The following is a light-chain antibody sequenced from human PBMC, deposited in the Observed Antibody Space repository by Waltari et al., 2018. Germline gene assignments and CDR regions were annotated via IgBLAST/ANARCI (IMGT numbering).Light chain of an antibody. J-gene: IGKJ4*01. V-gene: IGKV1-39*01. CDR3: QQRYSTPRP. Sequence: DIQMTQSPSSLSASVGDRVTVTCRASQSIRSYLNWYQQKPGKAPKLLIYAASRLQSGVPSRFSGSRSGKDFTLTISSLQPDDFATYGCQQRYSTPRPLGGGTKVEIK. CDR1: QSIRSY. CDR2: AAS.